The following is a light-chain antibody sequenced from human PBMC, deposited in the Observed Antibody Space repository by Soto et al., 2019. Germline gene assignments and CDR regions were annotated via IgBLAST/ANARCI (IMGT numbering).Light chain of an antibody. J-gene: IGLJ1*01. CDR2: GDN. CDR3: QSYDISLHNYV. CDR1: TSNIGAPYD. Sequence: QYVLTQPPAVSWAPGRRVSIACTGSTSNIGAPYDVHWYQHLPGTAPKLLIYGDNNRPSGVPDRFSGSKSGTSASLAITRLQAEDDADYYCQSYDISLHNYVFGTGTKVTVL. V-gene: IGLV1-40*01.